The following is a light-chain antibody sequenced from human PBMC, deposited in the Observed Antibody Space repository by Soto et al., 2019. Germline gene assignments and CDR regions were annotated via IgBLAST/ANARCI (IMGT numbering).Light chain of an antibody. CDR1: QSVSNSY. CDR2: AAS. CDR3: QQFNVYPLT. J-gene: IGKJ4*01. V-gene: IGKV1-9*01. Sequence: LTQSPGTLSLSPGERAILSCRASQSVSNSYLAWYQQKPGKAPKLLIYAASTLQAGVPTRFSGFASGTEFTLTINNLQPADSATYYCQQFNVYPLTFGGGTKVEIK.